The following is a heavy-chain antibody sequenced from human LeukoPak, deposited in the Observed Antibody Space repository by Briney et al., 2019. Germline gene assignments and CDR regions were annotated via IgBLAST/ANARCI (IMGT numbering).Heavy chain of an antibody. J-gene: IGHJ5*02. CDR1: GYTFTSYD. D-gene: IGHD3-22*01. V-gene: IGHV1-8*01. CDR3: ARGNTYYYDSSGYSNWFDP. CDR2: MNPNSGNT. Sequence: ASVKVSCKASGYTFTSYDINWVRQATGQGLEWMGWMNPNSGNTGYAQKFQGRVTMTRNTYISTAYMELSSLRSEDTAVYYCARGNTYYYDSSGYSNWFDPWGQGTLVTVSS.